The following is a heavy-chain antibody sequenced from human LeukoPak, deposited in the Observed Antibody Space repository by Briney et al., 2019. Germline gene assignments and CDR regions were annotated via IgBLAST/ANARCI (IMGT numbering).Heavy chain of an antibody. Sequence: SETLSLTCSVSGGSVTSYYWNWVRQTPGKGLEWIGYISSSETTDYGPSFKSRVTMSLDTSKNQFSLKLSSVTAADTAVYYCARDGGYYYGSGSYQYWGQGTLVTVSS. V-gene: IGHV4-59*02. D-gene: IGHD3-10*01. CDR1: GGSVTSYY. J-gene: IGHJ4*02. CDR2: ISSSETT. CDR3: ARDGGYYYGSGSYQY.